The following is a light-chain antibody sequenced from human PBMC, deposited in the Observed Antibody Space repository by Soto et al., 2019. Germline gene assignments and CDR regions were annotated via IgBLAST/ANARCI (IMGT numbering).Light chain of an antibody. V-gene: IGKV3D-15*01. CDR2: ATS. CDR1: QSVSNK. J-gene: IGKJ4*01. Sequence: EIGLTQSPATVSVSPGETVSLSCRASQSVSNKLSWFQQKPGQAPRLLMSATSTRATGIPARFSGSGSGTEFTLTVSSLPSEDFALYFCHQYAYWPFPFGGRTKVAIK. CDR3: HQYAYWPFP.